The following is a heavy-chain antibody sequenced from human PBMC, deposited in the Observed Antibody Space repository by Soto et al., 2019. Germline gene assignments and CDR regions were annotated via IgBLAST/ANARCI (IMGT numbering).Heavy chain of an antibody. CDR1: GFTFSNYN. CDR3: ARVQGGMDV. V-gene: IGHV3-48*02. J-gene: IGHJ6*02. Sequence: EVQLLESGGGLVQPGGSLRLSCAASGFTFSNYNMCWVRQAPGKGLEWVSYITGSSSTIYYADSVKGRFTISRDNAKNSLYLQMNSLRDEDTAVYYCARVQGGMDVWGQGTTVTVSS. CDR2: ITGSSSTI.